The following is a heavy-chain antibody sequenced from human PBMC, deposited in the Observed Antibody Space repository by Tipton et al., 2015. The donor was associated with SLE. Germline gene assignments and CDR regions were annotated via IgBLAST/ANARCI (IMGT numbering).Heavy chain of an antibody. Sequence: TLSLTCSVSSYSIYDGFYWGWIRQSPGKGLEWIGSIYRSGTAYYNSSLKSRVTMSVDTSKNQFSLKLTSVTAADTAVYYCARDPYDSWSDYQATFDYWGQGTLVTVSP. J-gene: IGHJ4*02. CDR2: IYRSGTA. CDR3: ARDPYDSWSDYQATFDY. CDR1: SYSIYDGFY. V-gene: IGHV4-38-2*02. D-gene: IGHD3-3*01.